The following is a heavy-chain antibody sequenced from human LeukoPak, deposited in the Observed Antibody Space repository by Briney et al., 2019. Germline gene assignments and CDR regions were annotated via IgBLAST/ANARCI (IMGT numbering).Heavy chain of an antibody. D-gene: IGHD2-2*01. CDR2: IYYSGST. V-gene: IGHV4-59*08. J-gene: IGHJ5*02. CDR1: GGSISSYY. CDR3: AGLVVPAALTGFDP. Sequence: SETLSLTCTVSGGSISSYYWSWIRQPPGKGLEWIGYIYYSGSTNYNPSLKSQVTISVDTSKNQFSLKLSSVTAADTAVYYCAGLVVPAALTGFDPWGQGTLVTVSS.